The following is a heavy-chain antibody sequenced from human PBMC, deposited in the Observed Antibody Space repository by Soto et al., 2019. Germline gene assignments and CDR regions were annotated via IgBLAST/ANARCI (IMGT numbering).Heavy chain of an antibody. Sequence: GGSLRLSCAASGFTFSSYSMNWVRQAPGKGLEWVSSISSSSSYIYYADSVKGRFTISRDNAKNSLYLQMNSLRAEDTAVYYCARDYVSPRRTAAGPRLYGRTFDYWGQGTLVTVSS. CDR2: ISSSSSYI. V-gene: IGHV3-21*01. J-gene: IGHJ4*02. CDR1: GFTFSSYS. CDR3: ARDYVSPRRTAAGPRLYGRTFDY. D-gene: IGHD6-13*01.